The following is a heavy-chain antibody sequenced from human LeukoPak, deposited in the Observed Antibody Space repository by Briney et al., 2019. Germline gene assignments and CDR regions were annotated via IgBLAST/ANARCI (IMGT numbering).Heavy chain of an antibody. Sequence: GASVKVSCKVSGYTLTELSMHWVRQAPGKGLEWMGGFDPEDGETIYAQKFQGRVTMTEDTSTDTAYMELSSLRSEDTAVYYCATSTPLGYDFWSGYYWNALDIWGQGTMVTVSS. CDR1: GYTLTELS. J-gene: IGHJ3*02. V-gene: IGHV1-24*01. CDR2: FDPEDGET. D-gene: IGHD3-3*01. CDR3: ATSTPLGYDFWSGYYWNALDI.